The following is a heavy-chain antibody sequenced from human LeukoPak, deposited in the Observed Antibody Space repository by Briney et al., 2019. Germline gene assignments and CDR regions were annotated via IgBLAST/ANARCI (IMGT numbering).Heavy chain of an antibody. V-gene: IGHV1-18*04. CDR1: GYSFSSYW. Sequence: GESLKISCKGSGYSFSSYWIGWVRQAPGQGLEWMGWISAYNGNTNYAQKLQGRVTMTTDTSTSTACMELRSLRSDDTAVYYCASGYYDSSGYFIPLGYWGQGTLVTVSS. CDR3: ASGYYDSSGYFIPLGY. CDR2: ISAYNGNT. D-gene: IGHD3-22*01. J-gene: IGHJ4*02.